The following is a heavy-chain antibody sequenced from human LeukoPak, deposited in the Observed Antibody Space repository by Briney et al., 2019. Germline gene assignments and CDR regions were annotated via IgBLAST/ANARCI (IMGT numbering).Heavy chain of an antibody. CDR3: ARVGRVVVPAAGLSFLFDH. D-gene: IGHD2-2*01. CDR2: IDYSGNN. V-gene: IGHV4-31*02. CDR1: GVSISSCSNY. J-gene: IGHJ5*02. Sequence: SQTLCLTCAVSGVSISSCSNYWICNRQHPGKGRESIMDIDYSGNNYYNPSIKRRTTTTVNTTKNQYSLKLSSVTDAAPAVHYCARVGRVVVPAAGLSFLFDHWGQGTLVTVSS.